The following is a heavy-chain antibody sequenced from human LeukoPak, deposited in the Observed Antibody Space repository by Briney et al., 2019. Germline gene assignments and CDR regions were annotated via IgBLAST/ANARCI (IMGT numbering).Heavy chain of an antibody. D-gene: IGHD1-1*01. CDR2: IIPIFGTA. CDR1: GGTFSSYA. CDR3: ARDQLGAVLYFDY. J-gene: IGHJ4*02. V-gene: IGHV1-69*13. Sequence: GASVKVSCKASGGTFSSYAISWVRQAPGQGLEWMGGIIPIFGTANYAQKFQGRVTITADESTSTAYMELSSLRSEDTAVYYCARDQLGAVLYFDYWGQGALVTVSS.